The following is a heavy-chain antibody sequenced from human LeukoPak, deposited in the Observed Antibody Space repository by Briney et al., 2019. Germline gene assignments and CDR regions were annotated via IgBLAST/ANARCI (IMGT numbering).Heavy chain of an antibody. CDR2: IYSDGTT. V-gene: IGHV4-39*01. CDR1: GGSLSDGDFH. Sequence: PSETLSLTCTVSGGSLSDGDFHWAWVRQLPGKGLQWIASIYSDGTTYYNPSLRSRLTISVDTSKNQFSLKVTSVTAADTAVYYCARHLVFSGYSSGWYEFWEDSHYYYGMDVWGQGTTVTVSS. CDR3: ARHLVFSGYSSGWYEFWEDSHYYYGMDV. D-gene: IGHD6-19*01. J-gene: IGHJ6*02.